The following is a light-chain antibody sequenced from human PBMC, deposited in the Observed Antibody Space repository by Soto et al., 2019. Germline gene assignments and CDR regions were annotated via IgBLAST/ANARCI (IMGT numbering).Light chain of an antibody. CDR3: QQTYRITLT. V-gene: IGKV1-9*01. J-gene: IGKJ4*01. CDR1: QGINSY. CDR2: AAS. Sequence: IKLTQSPSSRSSSPGDRVTITCRASQGINSYLAWYQQKPGKAPKLLIYAASTLQSGVPSRFSGSGSGTNFTLTISNLHPEDFATYSCQQTYRITLTFGGGTKVDIK.